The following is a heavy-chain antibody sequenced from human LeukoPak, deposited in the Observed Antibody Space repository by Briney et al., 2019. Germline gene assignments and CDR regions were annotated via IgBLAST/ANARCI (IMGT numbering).Heavy chain of an antibody. D-gene: IGHD3-3*01. CDR1: GYTFTSYD. J-gene: IGHJ5*02. CDR2: MNPNSGNT. V-gene: IGHV1-8*01. Sequence: GASVKVSCKASGYTFTSYDINWVRQATGQGLEWMGWMNPNSGNTGYAQKFQGRVTMTRNTSISTAYMELSSLRSEDTAVYYCARMQDNYDFWSGYFNRWFDPWGQGTLVTVSS. CDR3: ARMQDNYDFWSGYFNRWFDP.